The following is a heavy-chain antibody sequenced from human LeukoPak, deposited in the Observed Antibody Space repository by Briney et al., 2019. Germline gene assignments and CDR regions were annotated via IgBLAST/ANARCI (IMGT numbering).Heavy chain of an antibody. V-gene: IGHV4-34*01. CDR1: GGSFSGYY. Sequence: SETLSLTCAVYGGSFSGYYWSWIRQPPGKGLEWIGEINHSGSTNYNPSLKSRVTISVDTSKNQFSLKLSSVTAADTAVYYCAGGVSGGSPYSFWSGYFRPFDYWGRGPLVTVSS. D-gene: IGHD3-3*01. CDR3: AGGVSGGSPYSFWSGYFRPFDY. J-gene: IGHJ4*02. CDR2: INHSGST.